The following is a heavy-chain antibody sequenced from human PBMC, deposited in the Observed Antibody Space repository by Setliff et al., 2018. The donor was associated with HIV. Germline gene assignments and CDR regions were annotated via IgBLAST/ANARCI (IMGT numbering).Heavy chain of an antibody. D-gene: IGHD1-1*01. Sequence: SETLSLTCAVYGGSFSGFYWTWIRQPPGKGLEWIGEIYHSGSTNYNPSLKSRVTISVDTSKNQFSLKLRSVTAADTAVYYCARGPTRFYFDYWGQGTLVTVSS. CDR1: GGSFSGFY. CDR2: IYHSGST. J-gene: IGHJ4*02. V-gene: IGHV4-34*01. CDR3: ARGPTRFYFDY.